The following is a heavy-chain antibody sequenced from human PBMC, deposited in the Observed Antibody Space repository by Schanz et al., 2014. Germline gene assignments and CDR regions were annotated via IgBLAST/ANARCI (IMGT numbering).Heavy chain of an antibody. D-gene: IGHD2-21*01. J-gene: IGHJ4*02. Sequence: QVQLVESGGGVVQPGRSLRLSCAASGITLSGYGLHWVRQAPGKGLEWVGFISFDGRNTGYAHSVKGRFTISRDNSNNTVFLQMNSLRAEDTAVYYCAREDCSATSCYFRYWGQGTLVTVSS. CDR1: GITLSGYG. V-gene: IGHV3-30*03. CDR3: AREDCSATSCYFRY. CDR2: ISFDGRNT.